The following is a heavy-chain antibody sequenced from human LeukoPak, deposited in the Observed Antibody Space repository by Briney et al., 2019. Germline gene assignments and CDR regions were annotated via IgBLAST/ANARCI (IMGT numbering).Heavy chain of an antibody. CDR1: GFSFSNYA. J-gene: IGHJ1*01. CDR2: ISGSGDRT. V-gene: IGHV3-23*01. Sequence: PGGSLRLSCAASGFSFSNYAMTWVRQAPGKGLEWVSTISGSGDRTYYADSVKGRFTISRDNSKNTLYVQMNSLRAEDTAVYYCAKDIRSSWYYFQXWGQXTLVTV. D-gene: IGHD6-13*01. CDR3: AKDIRSSWYYFQX.